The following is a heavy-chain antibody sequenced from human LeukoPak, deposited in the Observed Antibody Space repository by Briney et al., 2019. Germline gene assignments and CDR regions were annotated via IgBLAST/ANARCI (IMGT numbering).Heavy chain of an antibody. CDR1: GGSISSGSYY. D-gene: IGHD1-26*01. CDR3: ARERHRGSWVDAFDI. Sequence: PSQTLSLTCTVSGGSISSGSYYWSWIRQPAGKGLEWIGRIYTSGSTNYNPSLKSRVTISVDTSKNQFSLKLSSVTAADTAVYYCARERHRGSWVDAFDIWGQGTMVTVSS. V-gene: IGHV4-61*02. CDR2: IYTSGST. J-gene: IGHJ3*02.